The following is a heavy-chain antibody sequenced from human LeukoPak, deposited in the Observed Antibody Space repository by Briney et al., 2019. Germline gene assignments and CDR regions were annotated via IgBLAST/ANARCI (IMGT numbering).Heavy chain of an antibody. CDR3: AKPPVAAAGTFDY. D-gene: IGHD6-13*01. V-gene: IGHV3-23*01. J-gene: IGHJ4*02. Sequence: PGGSLRLSCAASGFPFSSYAMSWVRQPPGKGLEWVSAISGSGGSTYYAESVKGRFTISRDNSKNTLYLQMNSLRAQDTAVYYCAKPPVAAAGTFDYWGQGTLVTVSS. CDR2: ISGSGGST. CDR1: GFPFSSYA.